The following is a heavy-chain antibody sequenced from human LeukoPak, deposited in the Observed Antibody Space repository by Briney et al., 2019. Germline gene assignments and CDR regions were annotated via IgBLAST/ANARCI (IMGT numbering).Heavy chain of an antibody. J-gene: IGHJ4*02. V-gene: IGHV4-4*07. D-gene: IGHD3-22*01. Sequence: SETLSLTCTVSGVSISSYYWSWIRQPPGKGLEWIGRVFTSGIISGNTNYNPSLKSRVTMSVDTSNNQFSLKLRSVTAADTAVYYCASEAYYYDSSGYYKYWGQGTLVTVSS. CDR1: GVSISSYY. CDR3: ASEAYYYDSSGYYKY. CDR2: VFTSGIISGNT.